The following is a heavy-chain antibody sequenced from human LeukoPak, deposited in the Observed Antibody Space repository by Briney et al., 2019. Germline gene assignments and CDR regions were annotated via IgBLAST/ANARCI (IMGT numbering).Heavy chain of an antibody. CDR3: ARQKSGYDFFDY. CDR2: IYYSGST. CDR1: GGSFGTYY. V-gene: IGHV4-59*08. D-gene: IGHD5-12*01. J-gene: IGHJ4*02. Sequence: SETLSLTCTVSGGSFGTYYWSWIGQPPGKGLEWIGDIYYSGSTNYNPSLKSRVTISVDTSKNQFSLKVSYVTAADTAVYYCARQKSGYDFFDYWGQGTLVTVSS.